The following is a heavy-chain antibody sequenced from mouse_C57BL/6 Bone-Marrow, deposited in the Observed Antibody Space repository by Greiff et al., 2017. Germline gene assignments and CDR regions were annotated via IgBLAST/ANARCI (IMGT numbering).Heavy chain of an antibody. J-gene: IGHJ2*01. V-gene: IGHV1-66*01. CDR1: GYSFTSYY. Sequence: QVQLKQSGPELVKPGASVKISCKASGYSFTSYYINWVKQRPGQGLEWIGWIYPGSGNTKYNEKFKGKATLTADTSSSTAYMQLSSLTSEDSAVYYCARREAITTVVGYFDYGGQGTTLTVSS. CDR3: ARREAITTVVGYFDY. D-gene: IGHD1-1*01. CDR2: IYPGSGNT.